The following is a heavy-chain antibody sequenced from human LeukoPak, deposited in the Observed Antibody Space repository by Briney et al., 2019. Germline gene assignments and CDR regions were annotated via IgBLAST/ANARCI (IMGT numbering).Heavy chain of an antibody. CDR3: ASQLPRAPYYYYGMDV. J-gene: IGHJ6*02. CDR2: IYSGGST. CDR1: GFTVSSNY. D-gene: IGHD1-7*01. Sequence: GGSLRLSCAASGFTVSSNYMSWVRQAPGKGLEWVSVIYSGGSTYYADSMKGRFTISRDNSKNTLYLQMNSLRAEDTAVYYCASQLPRAPYYYYGMDVWGQGTTVTVSS. V-gene: IGHV3-53*01.